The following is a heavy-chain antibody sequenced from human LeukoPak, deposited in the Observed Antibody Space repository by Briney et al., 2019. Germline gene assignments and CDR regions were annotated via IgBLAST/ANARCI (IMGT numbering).Heavy chain of an antibody. Sequence: SETLSLTCTVSGGSISSGSYYWSWIRQPAGKGLEWIGRIYTSGSTNYNPSLKSRVTISIDTSKNQFSLKLSSVTAEDTAVYYCAGTTYYYDSSGYYTFDYWGQGTLVTVSS. CDR3: AGTTYYYDSSGYYTFDY. CDR2: IYTSGST. CDR1: GGSISSGSYY. D-gene: IGHD3-22*01. J-gene: IGHJ4*02. V-gene: IGHV4-61*02.